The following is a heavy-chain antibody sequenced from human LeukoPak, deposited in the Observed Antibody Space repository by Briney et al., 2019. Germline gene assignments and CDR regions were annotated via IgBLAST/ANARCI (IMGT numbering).Heavy chain of an antibody. J-gene: IGHJ4*02. D-gene: IGHD3-22*01. Sequence: SETLSLTCAVYGGSFSGYYWSWIRQPPGKGLEWIGEINHSGSTNHNPSLKSRVTISVDTSKNQFSLKLSSVTAADTAVYYCARDRKDYDSSGYYYDFFDYWGQGTLVTVSS. CDR3: ARDRKDYDSSGYYYDFFDY. CDR1: GGSFSGYY. CDR2: INHSGST. V-gene: IGHV4-34*01.